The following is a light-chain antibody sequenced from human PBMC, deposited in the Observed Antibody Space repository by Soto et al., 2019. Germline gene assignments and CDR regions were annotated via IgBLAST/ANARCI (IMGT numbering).Light chain of an antibody. Sequence: QSVLTQPASVSGSPGQSIAISCTGTSSDVGGYDYVSWYQQQPDKAPKLMIYEVTKRPSGVSNRFSGSKSGNTASLTISGLQAEDVADYYRRSHTSGSTPVFGTGTKVTVL. V-gene: IGLV2-14*01. CDR1: SSDVGGYDY. CDR3: RSHTSGSTPV. J-gene: IGLJ1*01. CDR2: EVT.